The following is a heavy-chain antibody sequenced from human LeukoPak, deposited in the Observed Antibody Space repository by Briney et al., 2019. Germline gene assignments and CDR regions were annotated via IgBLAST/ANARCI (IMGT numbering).Heavy chain of an antibody. J-gene: IGHJ4*02. CDR2: INHSGST. D-gene: IGHD3-9*01. CDR3: ARGGLRYFDWSPRGY. Sequence: PSETLSLTCAVYGGSFSGYYWSWIRQPPGKGLEWIGEINHSGSTNYNPSLKSRVTISVDTSKNQFSLKLSPVTAADTAVYYCARGGLRYFDWSPRGYWGQGTLVTVSS. CDR1: GGSFSGYY. V-gene: IGHV4-34*01.